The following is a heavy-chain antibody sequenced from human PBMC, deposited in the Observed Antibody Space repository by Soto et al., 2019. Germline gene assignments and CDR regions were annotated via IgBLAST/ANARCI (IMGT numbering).Heavy chain of an antibody. CDR1: GGSISSGGYY. J-gene: IGHJ6*03. Sequence: SETLSLTCTVSGGSISSGGYYWSWIRQHPGKGLEWIGYIYYSGSTYYNPSLKSRVTISVDTSKNQFSLKLTSVTAADTAVYYWARDSLASSSSWISWQYYYYMDVWGKGTTVTVSS. V-gene: IGHV4-31*03. D-gene: IGHD6-13*01. CDR3: ARDSLASSSSWISWQYYYYMDV. CDR2: IYYSGST.